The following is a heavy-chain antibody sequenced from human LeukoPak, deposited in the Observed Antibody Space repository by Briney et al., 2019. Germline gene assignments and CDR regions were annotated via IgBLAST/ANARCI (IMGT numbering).Heavy chain of an antibody. Sequence: KPSETLSLTCTVSGGSISSYYWSWIRQPPGKGLEWIGYIYYIGSTNYNPSLKSRVTISVDTSKNQFSLKLSSVTAADTAVYYCARIAVAGTWLDYWGQGTLVTVSS. CDR3: ARIAVAGTWLDY. D-gene: IGHD6-19*01. CDR2: IYYIGST. CDR1: GGSISSYY. V-gene: IGHV4-59*01. J-gene: IGHJ4*02.